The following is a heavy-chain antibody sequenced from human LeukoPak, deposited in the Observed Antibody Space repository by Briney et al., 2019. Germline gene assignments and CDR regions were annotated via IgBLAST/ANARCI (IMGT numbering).Heavy chain of an antibody. V-gene: IGHV3-30*09. CDR3: ARDLPAAGAGYLDY. CDR1: GFTFSDYA. J-gene: IGHJ4*02. D-gene: IGHD6-13*01. Sequence: PGGSLRLSCAASGFTFSDYAMHWVRQAPGKGLEWVAVISYDGTNKYYADSVKGRFAISRDNSKNTLYLQMNSLTPEDTAVYYCARDLPAAGAGYLDYWGQGTLVTVSS. CDR2: ISYDGTNK.